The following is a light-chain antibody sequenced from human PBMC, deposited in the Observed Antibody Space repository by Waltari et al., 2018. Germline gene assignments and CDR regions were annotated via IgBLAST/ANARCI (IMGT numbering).Light chain of an antibody. CDR3: QHYVRLPAT. CDR1: QSISRP. V-gene: IGKV3-20*01. CDR2: DAS. Sequence: CRARQSISRPLAWYQQKPGQAPRLLIYDASTRATGIPDRFSGSGSGTDFSLTISRLEPEDSAVYYCQHYVRLPATFGQGTKVEIK. J-gene: IGKJ1*01.